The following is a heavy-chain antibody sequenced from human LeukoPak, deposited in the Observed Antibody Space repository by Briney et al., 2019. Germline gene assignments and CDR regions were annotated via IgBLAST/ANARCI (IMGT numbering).Heavy chain of an antibody. V-gene: IGHV3-21*01. D-gene: IGHD3-3*01. J-gene: IGHJ5*02. CDR2: ITSTSDYI. CDR3: ARGNAPDYDFWSGYYLDWFDP. CDR1: GFTFSSYS. Sequence: GGSLRLSCAASGFTFSSYSMNWVRQAPGKGLEWVSSITSTSDYISYADSVKGRFTISRDNAKNSLFLQMNSLRAEDTAVYYCARGNAPDYDFWSGYYLDWFDPWGQGTLVAVSS.